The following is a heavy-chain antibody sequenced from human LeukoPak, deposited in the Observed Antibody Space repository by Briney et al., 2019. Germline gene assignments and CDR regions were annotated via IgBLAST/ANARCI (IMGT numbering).Heavy chain of an antibody. CDR3: ARAQEYGSGSYDDY. J-gene: IGHJ4*02. CDR1: GYTFTSHY. Sequence: ASVKVSCKASGYTFTSHYMHWVRQAPEQGLEWMGIINPSGGSTSYAQKFQGRVTMTRDMSTRTDYMELSSLRYEDTAVYYCARAQEYGSGSYDDYWGQGTLVTVSS. CDR2: INPSGGST. V-gene: IGHV1-46*01. D-gene: IGHD3-10*01.